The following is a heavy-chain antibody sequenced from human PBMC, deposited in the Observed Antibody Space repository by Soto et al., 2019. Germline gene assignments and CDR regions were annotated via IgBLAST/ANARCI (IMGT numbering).Heavy chain of an antibody. D-gene: IGHD3-16*02. CDR1: GYTFTYRY. V-gene: IGHV1-45*02. Sequence: SVKVSCKASGYTFTYRYLHWVRQAPGQALEWMGWITPFNGNTNYAQKFQDRVTITRDRSMSTAYMELSSLRSEDTAMYYCASSPSVWGSYRYNYFDYWGQGTLVTV. CDR3: ASSPSVWGSYRYNYFDY. CDR2: ITPFNGNT. J-gene: IGHJ4*02.